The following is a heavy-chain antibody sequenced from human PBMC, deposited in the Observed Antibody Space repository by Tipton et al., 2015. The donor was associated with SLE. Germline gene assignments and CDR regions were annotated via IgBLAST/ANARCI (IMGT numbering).Heavy chain of an antibody. J-gene: IGHJ4*02. V-gene: IGHV1-18*01. CDR3: ARDRGSYRNFVDY. CDR2: ISPHTGDT. Sequence: QLVQSGVEVKKPGASVRVSCKASGYTFTTYGISWVRQAPGQGLEWMGWISPHTGDTRYAQKLQGRVTMTTDTPTSTAYMEMRRLRSDDTAVYYCARDRGSYRNFVDYWGQGTLVTVSS. D-gene: IGHD3-16*01. CDR1: GYTFTTYG.